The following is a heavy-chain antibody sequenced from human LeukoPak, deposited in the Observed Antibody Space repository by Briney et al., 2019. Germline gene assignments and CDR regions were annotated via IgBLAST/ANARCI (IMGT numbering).Heavy chain of an antibody. CDR1: GGTFSSYA. Sequence: KVSCKASGGTFSSYAISWVRQAPGQGLEWMGGFIPIFGTANYAQKLQNRVTITADKSTSTAYMELSSLRSEDTAVYYCARESRPRYAYYYMDVWGEGTTVTVSS. J-gene: IGHJ6*03. CDR3: ARESRPRYAYYYMDV. CDR2: FIPIFGTA. D-gene: IGHD2-8*01. V-gene: IGHV1-69*06.